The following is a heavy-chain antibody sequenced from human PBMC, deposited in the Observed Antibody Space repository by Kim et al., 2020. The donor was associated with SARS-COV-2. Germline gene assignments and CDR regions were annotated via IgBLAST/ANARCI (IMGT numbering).Heavy chain of an antibody. V-gene: IGHV3-23*01. CDR1: GFTFSSYA. J-gene: IGHJ4*02. Sequence: GGSLRLSCAASGFTFSSYAMSWVRQAPGKGLEWVSAISGSGGSTYYADSVKGRFTISRDNSKNTLYLQMNSLRAEDTAVYYCAKDLELGITIFGVVIKLDYWGQGTLVTVSS. CDR3: AKDLELGITIFGVVIKLDY. D-gene: IGHD3-3*01. CDR2: ISGSGGST.